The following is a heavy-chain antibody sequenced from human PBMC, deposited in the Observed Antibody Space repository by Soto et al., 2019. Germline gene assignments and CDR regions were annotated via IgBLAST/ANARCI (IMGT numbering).Heavy chain of an antibody. J-gene: IGHJ5*02. Sequence: SETLSLTCAVYGGSFSGYYWSWIRQPPGKGLEWIGEINHSGSTNYNPSLKSRVTISVDTSKNQFSLKLSSVTAADTAVYYCARKKGIVLMVYAIRGVNWFDPWGQGTLVTVSS. CDR2: INHSGST. CDR1: GGSFSGYY. D-gene: IGHD2-8*01. V-gene: IGHV4-34*01. CDR3: ARKKGIVLMVYAIRGVNWFDP.